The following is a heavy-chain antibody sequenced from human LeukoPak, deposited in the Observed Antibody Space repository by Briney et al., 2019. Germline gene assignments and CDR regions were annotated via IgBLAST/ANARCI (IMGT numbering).Heavy chain of an antibody. V-gene: IGHV3-53*01. CDR2: IYSGGST. Sequence: GGSLRLSCAASGFPVRSNYMSWVRQAPGKGLEWVSVIYSGGSTYYADSVKGRFTISRDNSKNTLFLQMNGLRAEDTAVYYCARGPGDYFDFWGQGTLVTVSS. CDR1: GFPVRSNY. D-gene: IGHD1-14*01. CDR3: ARGPGDYFDF. J-gene: IGHJ4*02.